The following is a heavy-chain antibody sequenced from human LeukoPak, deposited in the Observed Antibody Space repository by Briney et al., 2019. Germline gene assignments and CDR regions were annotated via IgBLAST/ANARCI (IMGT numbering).Heavy chain of an antibody. V-gene: IGHV3-66*01. J-gene: IGHJ4*02. Sequence: GGSQRLSCAASGFTVNRNYMIWVRQAPGKGLECVSVIYSGGTTWYADSVKGRFTISRDTNTLYLQMNSLRAEDTAVYYCARKSDSLLVREGDCWGQGTLVTVSS. CDR2: IYSGGTT. CDR1: GFTVNRNY. D-gene: IGHD3-10*01. CDR3: ARKSDSLLVREGDC.